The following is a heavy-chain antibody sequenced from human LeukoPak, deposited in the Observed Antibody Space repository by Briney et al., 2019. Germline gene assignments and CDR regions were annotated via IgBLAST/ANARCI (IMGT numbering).Heavy chain of an antibody. CDR1: GFTFTNAW. CDR3: AKDLGIAAVGTVY. D-gene: IGHD6-13*01. CDR2: IESKTDGGTT. Sequence: GGSLRLSCAASGFTFTNAWMNWVRQAPGKGLEWVGRIESKTDGGTTDYAAPVKGRFTISRDDSKNTLYLQMNSLGAEDTAVYYCAKDLGIAAVGTVYWGQGTLVTVSS. J-gene: IGHJ4*02. V-gene: IGHV3-15*04.